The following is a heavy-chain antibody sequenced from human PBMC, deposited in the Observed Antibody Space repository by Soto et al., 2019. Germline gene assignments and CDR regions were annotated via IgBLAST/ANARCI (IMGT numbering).Heavy chain of an antibody. V-gene: IGHV4-34*01. D-gene: IGHD3-22*01. CDR2: INHSGRT. CDR1: GGSFSDYY. CDR3: AKDTYYYSSSGYYVFDS. J-gene: IGHJ4*02. Sequence: PSETLSLTCAVYGGSFSDYYWSWIRQPPGKGLEWIGEINHSGRTNYSPSLKSRVTLSVDTSKNQFSLKLSSVTAADTAVYYCAKDTYYYSSSGYYVFDSWCQGPLVT.